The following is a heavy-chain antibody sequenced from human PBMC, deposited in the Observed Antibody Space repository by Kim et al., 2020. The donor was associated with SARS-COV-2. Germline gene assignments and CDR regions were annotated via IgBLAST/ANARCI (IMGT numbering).Heavy chain of an antibody. CDR3: ARDDVVGATGGNYYGMDV. Sequence: GGSLRLSCAASGFTFSSYGMHWVRQAPGKGLEWVAVIWYDGSNKYYADSVKGRFTISRDNSKNTLYLQMNSLRAEDTAVYYCARDDVVGATGGNYYGMDVWGQGTTVTVSS. J-gene: IGHJ6*02. CDR1: GFTFSSYG. D-gene: IGHD1-26*01. V-gene: IGHV3-33*01. CDR2: IWYDGSNK.